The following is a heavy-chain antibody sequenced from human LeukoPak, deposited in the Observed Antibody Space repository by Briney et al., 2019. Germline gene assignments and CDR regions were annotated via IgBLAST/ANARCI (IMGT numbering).Heavy chain of an antibody. CDR2: IRPSGDNT. CDR1: GFTFSSYD. V-gene: IGHV3-23*01. Sequence: GGSLRLSGAASGFTFSSYDMTWVRQAPGRGLEWFSSIRPSGDNTYYGDSVKGRFTISRDNSKNTLYLQMSSLRADDTAVYYCAKEWGVDYGLRYWGEGTLVTVSS. J-gene: IGHJ4*02. D-gene: IGHD4-17*01. CDR3: AKEWGVDYGLRY.